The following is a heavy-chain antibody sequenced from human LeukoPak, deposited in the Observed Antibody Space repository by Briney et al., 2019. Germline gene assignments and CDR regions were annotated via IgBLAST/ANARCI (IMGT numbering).Heavy chain of an antibody. CDR3: ARGADSGYSSDN. CDR1: GFTFSNYW. CDR2: INSDGRST. Sequence: GGSLRLSCAASGFTFSNYWMHWVRQAPGKGLVWVSRINSDGRSTNYADSVKGRFTISRDNAKNTLYLQMNSLRAEDTAAYYCARGADSGYSSDNWGQGTLVSVSS. V-gene: IGHV3-74*01. J-gene: IGHJ4*02. D-gene: IGHD3-9*01.